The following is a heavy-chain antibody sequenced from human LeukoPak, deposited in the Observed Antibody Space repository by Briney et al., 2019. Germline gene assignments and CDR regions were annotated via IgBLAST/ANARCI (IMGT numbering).Heavy chain of an antibody. Sequence: PGGSLRLSCAASGFTFSDHYMDWVRQAPGKGLEWVGRVRNKANSYTTEYAASVKGRFTVSRDESENSLYLQINSLKTEDTAVYYCARAMLRKEDYMDVWGKGTTVTVSS. CDR1: GFTFSDHY. J-gene: IGHJ6*03. CDR3: ARAMLRKEDYMDV. D-gene: IGHD2-8*01. V-gene: IGHV3-72*01. CDR2: VRNKANSYTT.